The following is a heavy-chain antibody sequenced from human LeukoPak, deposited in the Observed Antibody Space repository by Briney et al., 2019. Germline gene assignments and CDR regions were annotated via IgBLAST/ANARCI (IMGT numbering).Heavy chain of an antibody. J-gene: IGHJ4*02. CDR2: TYYRSKGYN. D-gene: IGHD6-19*01. V-gene: IGHV6-1*01. Sequence: SQTLSLTCAISGDSVSSNSAAWNWIRQSPSRGLEWLGRTYYRSKGYNDYAVSMKSRITIKPDTSKDPFSLQLSSVTPEDTAVYYCARDAGSGWSSFDYWGQGTLVTVSS. CDR3: ARDAGSGWSSFDY. CDR1: GDSVSSNSAA.